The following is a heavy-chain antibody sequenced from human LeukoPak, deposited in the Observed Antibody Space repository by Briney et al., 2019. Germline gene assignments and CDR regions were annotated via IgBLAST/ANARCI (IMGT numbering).Heavy chain of an antibody. CDR2: INTYNGNT. V-gene: IGHV1-18*01. J-gene: IGHJ6*03. CDR1: GYTFTSSG. CDR3: ARELGYYYYMDV. D-gene: IGHD3-16*01. Sequence: GASVKVSCKASGYTFTSSGISWVRQAPGQGLEWMGWINTYNGNTNYAHNLQGRVTMTTDTSTSTAYMELRSLRSDDTAVYYCARELGYYYYMDVWGKGTTVTISS.